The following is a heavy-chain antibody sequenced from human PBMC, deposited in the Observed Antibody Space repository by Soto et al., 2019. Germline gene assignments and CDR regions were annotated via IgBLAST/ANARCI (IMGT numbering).Heavy chain of an antibody. CDR3: ARADYYDSSGFHYDY. CDR2: INPSGGST. V-gene: IGHV1-46*01. Sequence: QVQLVQSGAEVKKPGASVKVSCKASGYIFTNHYIHWVRQAPGQGLEWMGIINPSGGSTNYLQKFQGRVTMTRDTSTRTVYMELSRLRSEDTDVYFCARADYYDSSGFHYDYWGQGTLVTVSS. CDR1: GYIFTNHY. D-gene: IGHD3-22*01. J-gene: IGHJ4*02.